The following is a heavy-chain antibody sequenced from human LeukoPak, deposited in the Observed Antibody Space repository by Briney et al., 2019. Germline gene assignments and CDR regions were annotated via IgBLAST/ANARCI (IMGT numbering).Heavy chain of an antibody. CDR2: IYSSGST. J-gene: IGHJ4*01. D-gene: IGHD2-2*01. CDR3: ARDLYGYASDWHGGYYFDY. V-gene: IGHV4-4*07. Sequence: KPSETLSLTCTVSGGSITGYYWSWIRQPAGKGLEWIGRIYSSGSTNYNPSLKSRVTISVDRSKNQFSLKLDSVTAADTALYHCARDLYGYASDWHGGYYFDYWGQEPWSPSPQ. CDR1: GGSITGYY.